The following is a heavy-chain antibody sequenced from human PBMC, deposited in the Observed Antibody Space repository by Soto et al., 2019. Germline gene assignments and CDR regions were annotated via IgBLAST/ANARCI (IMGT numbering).Heavy chain of an antibody. D-gene: IGHD3-10*01. CDR3: ARVRARFSRSAFDV. Sequence: QLQLQQWGAGLLKPSETLSLTCAVYGGSFTTYYWSWIRQSPGKGLEWIGEIDYSGSSNYNPSLKSRVTFSVDKSKNQFSLKLTSMTAADTAVYYCARVRARFSRSAFDVWGQGTMVAVSS. V-gene: IGHV4-34*01. CDR1: GGSFTTYY. CDR2: IDYSGSS. J-gene: IGHJ3*01.